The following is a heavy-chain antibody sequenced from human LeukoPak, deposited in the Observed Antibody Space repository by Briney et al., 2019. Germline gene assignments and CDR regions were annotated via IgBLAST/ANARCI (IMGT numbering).Heavy chain of an antibody. J-gene: IGHJ4*02. CDR1: GFTFSSYA. V-gene: IGHV3-23*01. CDR2: ISGSGDST. Sequence: GGSLRLSCAASGFTFSSYAMSWVRQAPEKGLEWVSAISGSGDSTYYADSVKGRFTISRDNPKNTLYLQLNSLRGEDTAVYYCAIVSFGIGARYWGQGTLVTVSS. CDR3: AIVSFGIGARY. D-gene: IGHD6-6*01.